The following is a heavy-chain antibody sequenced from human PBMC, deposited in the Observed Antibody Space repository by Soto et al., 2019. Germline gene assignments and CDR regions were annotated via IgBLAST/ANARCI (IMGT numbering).Heavy chain of an antibody. Sequence: GESLKISCQGSGYTFTNHWITWVRQMPAKGLEWMGRINPSDSHTNYSPSFQGHVTMSVDKSISTAYLQWSSLKASDSAMYYCARHASYYVSSGYFGTYWGQGTLVTVFS. CDR2: INPSDSHT. CDR1: GYTFTNHW. CDR3: ARHASYYVSSGYFGTY. J-gene: IGHJ4*02. D-gene: IGHD3-22*01. V-gene: IGHV5-10-1*01.